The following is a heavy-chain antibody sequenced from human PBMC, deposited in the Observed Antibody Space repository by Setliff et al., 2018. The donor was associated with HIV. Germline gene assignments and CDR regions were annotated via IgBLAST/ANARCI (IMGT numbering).Heavy chain of an antibody. CDR1: GYSFTSYW. CDR2: IYPGDPDT. CDR3: ARQSAAAGTWSYYYYYGMDV. Sequence: GESLKISCKGSGYSFTSYWIGWVRQMPGKGLEWMGIIYPGDPDTRYSPSFRGQVTISADKSISTAYLQWSSLKASDTAMYYCARQSAAAGTWSYYYYYGMDVWGQGTTVTVSS. J-gene: IGHJ6*02. D-gene: IGHD6-13*01. V-gene: IGHV5-51*01.